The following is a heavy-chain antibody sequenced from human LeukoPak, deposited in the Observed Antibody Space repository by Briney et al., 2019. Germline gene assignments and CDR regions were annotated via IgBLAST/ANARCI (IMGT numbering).Heavy chain of an antibody. D-gene: IGHD3-3*02. J-gene: IGHJ4*02. CDR2: IKQDGSDW. Sequence: PGGSLRLSCAASGITYNDYWMTWVRQAPGKGLEWVAQIKQDGSDWNYVDSVKGRFTISRDNAKNSLYLQMTSLRAEDTAVYYCARDNTFCLDYWGQGALVTVSS. CDR3: ARDNTFCLDY. CDR1: GITYNDYW. V-gene: IGHV3-7*01.